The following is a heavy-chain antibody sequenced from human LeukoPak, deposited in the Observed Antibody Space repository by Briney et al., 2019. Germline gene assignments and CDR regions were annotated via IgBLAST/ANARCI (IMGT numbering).Heavy chain of an antibody. Sequence: PGGSLRLSCAASGFTFSSYSMNWVRQSPGKGLEWVSSISNTNAIFYADSVKGRFTISRDNAKNSVYVQMNSLRAEDTAVYYCARDGVADGVYFDYWGQGALVTVSS. V-gene: IGHV3-69-1*01. CDR2: ISNTNAI. CDR1: GFTFSSYS. J-gene: IGHJ4*02. CDR3: ARDGVADGVYFDY. D-gene: IGHD6-13*01.